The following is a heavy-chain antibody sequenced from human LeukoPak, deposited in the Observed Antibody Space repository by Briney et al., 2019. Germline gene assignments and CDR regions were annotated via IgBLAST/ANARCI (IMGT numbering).Heavy chain of an antibody. D-gene: IGHD4-17*01. V-gene: IGHV4-31*03. CDR1: GGSISSGGYY. CDR3: ARERSVTTVTGIDY. Sequence: SQTLSLTCTVSGGSISSGGYYWSWIRQHPGKGLEWIGYIYYSGSTYYNPSLKSRVTISVDTSKNQFSLKLSSVTAADTAVYYCARERSVTTVTGIDYWGQGTLVTVSS. CDR2: IYYSGST. J-gene: IGHJ4*02.